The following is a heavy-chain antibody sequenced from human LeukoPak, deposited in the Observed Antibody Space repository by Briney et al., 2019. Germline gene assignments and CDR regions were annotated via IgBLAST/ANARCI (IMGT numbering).Heavy chain of an antibody. J-gene: IGHJ6*04. CDR2: IIPIFGTA. CDR1: GGTFSSYA. V-gene: IGHV1-69*06. CDR3: ASVGRGTAGLGMDV. Sequence: GSSVKVSCKASGGTFSSYAISWVRQAPGQGLEWMGGIIPIFGTANYAQKFQGRVTITADKSTSTAYMGLSSLRSEDTAVYYCASVGRGTAGLGMDVWGKGTTVTVSS. D-gene: IGHD1-1*01.